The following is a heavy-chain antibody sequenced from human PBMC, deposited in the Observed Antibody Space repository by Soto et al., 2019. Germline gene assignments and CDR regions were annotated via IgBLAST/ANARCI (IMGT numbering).Heavy chain of an antibody. V-gene: IGHV4-30-4*01. Sequence: SETLSLTCTVSGVSISSGDYYWSWIRQPPGKGLEWIGYIYYSGSTYYNPSLKSRVTISVDTSKNQFSLKLSSVTAADTAVYYCAAQRDYDILTGYPLDWGQGTLVT. CDR2: IYYSGST. CDR1: GVSISSGDYY. D-gene: IGHD3-9*01. CDR3: AAQRDYDILTGYPLD. J-gene: IGHJ4*02.